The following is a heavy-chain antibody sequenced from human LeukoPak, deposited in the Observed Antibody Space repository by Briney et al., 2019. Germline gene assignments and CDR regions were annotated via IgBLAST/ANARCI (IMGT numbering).Heavy chain of an antibody. V-gene: IGHV4-34*01. CDR3: ARGQTAARKNYYYYMDV. J-gene: IGHJ6*03. CDR2: INHSGST. Sequence: SETLSLTCAVYGGSISGYYWSWIRQPPGKGLEWIGDINHSGSTNYNPSLKSRVTISVDTSKNQFSLKLSSVTAADTAVYYCARGQTAARKNYYYYMDVWGKGTTVTVSS. D-gene: IGHD2-2*01. CDR1: GGSISGYY.